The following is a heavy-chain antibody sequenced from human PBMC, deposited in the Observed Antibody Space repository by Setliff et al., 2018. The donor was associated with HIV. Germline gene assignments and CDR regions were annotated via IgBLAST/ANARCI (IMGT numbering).Heavy chain of an antibody. CDR3: ARNTDVDSVYRPFHI. CDR1: GFTFTISW. V-gene: IGHV3-7*01. J-gene: IGHJ3*02. CDR2: INPDGSHR. Sequence: PGGSLRLSCAASGFTFTISWMNWVRQAPGKGLEWVANINPDGSHRDYVDSVKGRFTISRDNSKNTLFLQVNSLRPEDTAVYYCARNTDVDSVYRPFHIWGQGTMVTVSS. D-gene: IGHD1-26*01.